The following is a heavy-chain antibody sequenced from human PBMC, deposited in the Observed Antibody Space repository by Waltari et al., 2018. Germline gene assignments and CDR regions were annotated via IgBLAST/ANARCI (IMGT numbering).Heavy chain of an antibody. CDR2: IWYDGSNK. CDR1: GFTFSSVG. D-gene: IGHD2-21*02. J-gene: IGHJ4*02. V-gene: IGHV3-33*01. CDR3: ARCGGDCYYLDY. Sequence: QVQLVAAGGGVVQPGRALRLSCAAPGFTFSSVGMHWVRHAPGKGLEWVAVIWYDGSNKYYADSVKGRFTISRDNSKNTLYLQMNSLRAEDTAVYYCARCGGDCYYLDYWGQGTLVTVSS.